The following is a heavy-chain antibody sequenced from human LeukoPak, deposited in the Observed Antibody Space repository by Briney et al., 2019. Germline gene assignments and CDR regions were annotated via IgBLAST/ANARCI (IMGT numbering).Heavy chain of an antibody. Sequence: SETLSLTCTVSGYSISSGYYWGWIRQPPGKGLEWIGSIYRGGSTYYNPSLESRVTISEDTSKNQFSLKLSSVTAADTAVYYCASQIVVVPAAKGNWYFDLWGRGTLVTVSS. J-gene: IGHJ2*01. CDR1: GYSISSGYY. D-gene: IGHD2-2*01. CDR2: IYRGGST. CDR3: ASQIVVVPAAKGNWYFDL. V-gene: IGHV4-38-2*02.